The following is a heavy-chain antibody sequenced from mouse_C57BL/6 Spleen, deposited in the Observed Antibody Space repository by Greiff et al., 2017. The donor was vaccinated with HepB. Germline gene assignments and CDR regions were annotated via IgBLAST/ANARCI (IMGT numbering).Heavy chain of an antibody. J-gene: IGHJ1*03. CDR1: GYAFSSSW. V-gene: IGHV1-82*01. Sequence: QVHVKQSGPELVKPGASVKISCKASGYAFSSSWMNWVKQRPGKGLEWIGRIYPGDGDTNYNGKFKGKATLTADKSSSTAYMQLSSLTSEDSAVYFCARGDYYGSRDGYFDVWGTGTTVTVSS. CDR2: IYPGDGDT. CDR3: ARGDYYGSRDGYFDV. D-gene: IGHD1-1*01.